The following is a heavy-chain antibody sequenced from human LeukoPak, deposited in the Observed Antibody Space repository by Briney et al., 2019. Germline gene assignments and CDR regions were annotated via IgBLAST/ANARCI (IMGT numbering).Heavy chain of an antibody. Sequence: SGGSLRLSCAASGFTFSDYAMSWVRQAPGKWLEWVSGISGSSGGTNYADPVKGRFTISRDNSRNTLYLQMNSLRAEDTAVYYCAKDGGATVYYYFDYWGQGTLVTVSS. D-gene: IGHD5/OR15-5a*01. J-gene: IGHJ4*02. V-gene: IGHV3-23*01. CDR2: ISGSSGGT. CDR3: AKDGGATVYYYFDY. CDR1: GFTFSDYA.